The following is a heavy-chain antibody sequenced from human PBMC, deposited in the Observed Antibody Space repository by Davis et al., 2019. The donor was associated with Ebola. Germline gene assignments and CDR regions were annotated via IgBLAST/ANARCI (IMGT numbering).Heavy chain of an antibody. CDR3: VRPAFGSHYFDY. Sequence: GSLRLSCAASGFSFRTYDMHWVRQVTGKTLEWVSAIGTAGDTYYPASVKGRFTISRENARNSLYLQMNSLRTEDTAVYYCVRPAFGSHYFDYWGQGILVTVSS. J-gene: IGHJ4*02. CDR1: GFSFRTYD. CDR2: IGTAGDT. V-gene: IGHV3-13*01. D-gene: IGHD2-2*01.